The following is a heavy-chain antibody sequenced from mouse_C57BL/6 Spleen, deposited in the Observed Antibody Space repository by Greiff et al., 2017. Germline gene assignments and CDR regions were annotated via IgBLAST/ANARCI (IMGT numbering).Heavy chain of an antibody. D-gene: IGHD4-1*01. J-gene: IGHJ3*01. Sequence: VQLKQSGPELVKPGASVKISCKASGYSFTGYYMNWVKQSPEKSLEWIGEINPSTGGTTYNQKFKAKATLTVDKSSSTAYMQLKSLTSEDSAVYYCARSAGRFAYWGQGTLVTVSA. CDR1: GYSFTGYY. CDR3: ARSAGRFAY. V-gene: IGHV1-42*01. CDR2: INPSTGGT.